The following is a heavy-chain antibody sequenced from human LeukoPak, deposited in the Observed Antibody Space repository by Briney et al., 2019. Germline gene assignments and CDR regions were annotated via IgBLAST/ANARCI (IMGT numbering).Heavy chain of an antibody. D-gene: IGHD3-22*01. J-gene: IGHJ4*02. CDR3: ARVFGYYYDSSGALNY. CDR1: GFTFSSYS. V-gene: IGHV3-48*04. CDR2: ISSSSSTI. Sequence: GGSLRLSCAASGFTFSSYSMNWVRQAPGKGLEWVSYISSSSSTIYHADSVKGRFTISRDNAKNSLYLQMNSLRAEDTAVYYCARVFGYYYDSSGALNYWGQGTLVTVSS.